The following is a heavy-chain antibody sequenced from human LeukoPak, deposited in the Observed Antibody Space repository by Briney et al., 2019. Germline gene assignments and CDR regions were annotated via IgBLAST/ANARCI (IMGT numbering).Heavy chain of an antibody. CDR2: ISGSGGST. Sequence: GGSLRLSCAASGFTFSSYAMSWVRQAPGKGLQWVSTISGSGGSTYYADSVKGRFTISRDNSKNTLYLQMNSLRAEDTAVYYCARRPGLERYYFDYWGREPWSPSPQ. J-gene: IGHJ4*02. CDR1: GFTFSSYA. D-gene: IGHD1-1*01. CDR3: ARRPGLERYYFDY. V-gene: IGHV3-23*01.